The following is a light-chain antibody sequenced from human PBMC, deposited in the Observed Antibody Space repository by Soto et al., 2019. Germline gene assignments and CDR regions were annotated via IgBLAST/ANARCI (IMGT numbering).Light chain of an antibody. J-gene: IGKJ2*01. CDR1: QNIRSS. V-gene: IGKV3-15*01. CDR3: QQYDIWPPYT. CDR2: DAS. Sequence: EVVMTQSPASLSASPGERVTLSCRASQNIRSSLACYQQRPGQAPRLLIYDASTRATGIPPRFSGGGSGTEFTVTISSLQSEDFAIYYCQQYDIWPPYTFGQGTKVDI.